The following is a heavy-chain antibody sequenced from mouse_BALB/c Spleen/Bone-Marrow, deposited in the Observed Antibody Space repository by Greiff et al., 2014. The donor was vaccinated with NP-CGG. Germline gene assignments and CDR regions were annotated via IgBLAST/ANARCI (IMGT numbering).Heavy chain of an antibody. CDR3: SRDYGGPAWFAC. Sequence: EVQLQQSGAELVKPGASVKLSCTASGFNIKDTHMHWVKQGPEQGLEWIGRIDRANGNTKYDQNFQGKATITADTSSNTAYLQLSXXXXEDTAVYYCSRDYGGPAWFACWGPGTLVTVSA. CDR1: GFNIKDTH. D-gene: IGHD1-1*02. J-gene: IGHJ3*01. V-gene: IGHV14-3*02. CDR2: IDRANGNT.